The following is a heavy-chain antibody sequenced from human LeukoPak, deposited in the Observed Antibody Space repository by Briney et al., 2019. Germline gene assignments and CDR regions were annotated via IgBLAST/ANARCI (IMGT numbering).Heavy chain of an antibody. Sequence: GGSLRLSCAASGFTFSSYWMSWVRQAPGKGLEWVANIKQDGSEKYYVDSVKGRFTISRDNAKNSLYLQMSSLRAEDTAVYYCARDRPGSSSWYVGYWGQGTLVTVSS. V-gene: IGHV3-7*01. CDR2: IKQDGSEK. CDR3: ARDRPGSSSWYVGY. D-gene: IGHD6-13*01. J-gene: IGHJ4*02. CDR1: GFTFSSYW.